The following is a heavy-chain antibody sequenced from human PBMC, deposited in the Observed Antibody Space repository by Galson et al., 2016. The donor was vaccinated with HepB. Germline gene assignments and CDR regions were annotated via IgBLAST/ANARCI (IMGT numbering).Heavy chain of an antibody. J-gene: IGHJ6*02. Sequence: SCKASGGSFNTYAINWVRQAPGQGLEWMGGIIPNFGTPNYAQKFQGRVRITADESTNTVYMELSSLRCEDTAVYYCAREMGWDLPAYYYYALDVWGQGTTVTVPS. V-gene: IGHV1-69*01. D-gene: IGHD1-26*01. CDR2: IIPNFGTP. CDR3: AREMGWDLPAYYYYALDV. CDR1: GGSFNTYA.